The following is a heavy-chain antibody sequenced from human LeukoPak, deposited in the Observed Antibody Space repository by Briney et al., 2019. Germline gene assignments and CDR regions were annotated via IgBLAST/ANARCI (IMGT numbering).Heavy chain of an antibody. V-gene: IGHV3-11*04. CDR3: AELGITMIGGV. CDR1: GFTFSDNY. J-gene: IGHJ6*04. Sequence: GGSLRLSCAASGFTFSDNYMNWVRQAPGKGLEWVSYISSSGSTIYYADSVKGRFTISRDNAKNSLYLQMNSLRAEDTAVYYCAELGITMIGGVWGKGTTVTISS. CDR2: ISSSGSTI. D-gene: IGHD3-10*02.